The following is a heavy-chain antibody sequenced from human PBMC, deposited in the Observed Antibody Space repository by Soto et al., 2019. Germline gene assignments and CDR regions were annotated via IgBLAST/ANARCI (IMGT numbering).Heavy chain of an antibody. CDR1: GGSFSGFY. CDR2: INHSGST. Sequence: QVQLQQWGAGLLKPSETLSLSCAVYGGSFSGFYWSWIRQPPGKGLEWIGEINHSGSTNYNPSLKSRVTISVDTSKSQFSLKLSSVTAADTAVYYCARGRYCSGGSCYLASWFAPWGQGTLVTVSS. V-gene: IGHV4-34*01. J-gene: IGHJ5*02. D-gene: IGHD2-15*01. CDR3: ARGRYCSGGSCYLASWFAP.